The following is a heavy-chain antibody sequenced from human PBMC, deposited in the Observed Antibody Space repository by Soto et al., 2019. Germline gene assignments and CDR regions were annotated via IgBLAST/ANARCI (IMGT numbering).Heavy chain of an antibody. CDR2: ISYSGST. CDR3: ARDIRGYSRAFDY. CDR1: GDSVSSGSYY. J-gene: IGHJ4*02. V-gene: IGHV4-61*01. Sequence: TSETLSLTCTVSGDSVSSGSYYWTWVRQPPGKGLEWIGYISYSGSTNYNPSLQSRVTISIDTSKNQFSLKLTSVTAADTAFYYCARDIRGYSRAFDYWGQGTLVTVSS. D-gene: IGHD5-18*01.